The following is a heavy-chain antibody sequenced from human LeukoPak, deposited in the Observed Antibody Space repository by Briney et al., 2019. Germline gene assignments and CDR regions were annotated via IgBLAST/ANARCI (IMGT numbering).Heavy chain of an antibody. CDR3: AAATYYDILTGSP. J-gene: IGHJ5*02. CDR1: GFTFTSSA. Sequence: SVKVSCKASGFTFTSSAMQWVRQARGQRLEWIGWIVVGSGNTNYAQKFQERVTITRDMSTSTAYMELSSLRSEDTAVYYCAAATYYDILTGSPWGQGTLVTVSS. D-gene: IGHD3-9*01. V-gene: IGHV1-58*02. CDR2: IVVGSGNT.